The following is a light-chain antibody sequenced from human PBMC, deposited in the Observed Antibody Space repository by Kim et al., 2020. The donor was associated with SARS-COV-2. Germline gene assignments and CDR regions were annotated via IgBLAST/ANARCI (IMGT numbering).Light chain of an antibody. Sequence: ASVGDRVTSTCRASQSISSYLNWYQQKPGKAPKLLIYAASSLQSGVPSRFSGSGSGTDFTLTISSLQPEDFATYYCQQSYSTRLTFGGGTKVDIK. CDR1: QSISSY. CDR3: QQSYSTRLT. J-gene: IGKJ4*01. CDR2: AAS. V-gene: IGKV1-39*01.